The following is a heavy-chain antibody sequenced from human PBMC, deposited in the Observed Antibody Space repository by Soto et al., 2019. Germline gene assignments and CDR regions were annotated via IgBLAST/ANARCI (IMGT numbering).Heavy chain of an antibody. Sequence: QLQLQESGPGLVKPSETLSLTCTVSGGSISSSSYYWGWIRQPPGKGLEWIGSIFYSGSNNYNPSRKGQVTISLDTSRNQFSLMLTSVTGADVSVYYLDCLFSGGYSYGIYVYGMDVWGQWTTITVYS. V-gene: IGHV4-39*01. CDR2: IFYSGSN. CDR3: DCLFSGGYSYGIYVYGMDV. D-gene: IGHD5-18*01. J-gene: IGHJ6*02. CDR1: GGSISSSSYY.